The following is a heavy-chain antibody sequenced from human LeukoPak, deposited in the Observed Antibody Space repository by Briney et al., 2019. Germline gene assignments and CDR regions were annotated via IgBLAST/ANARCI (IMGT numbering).Heavy chain of an antibody. CDR3: ARPVPAGGSSSRTDAFDI. CDR2: IYYSGST. V-gene: IGHV4-61*05. CDR1: GGSICSTNYY. Sequence: SETLSLTCTVSGGSICSTNYYWGWIRQPPGKGLEWIGYIYYSGSTNYNPSLKSRVTISVDTSKNQFSLKLSSVTAADTAVYYCARPVPAGGSSSRTDAFDIWGQGTMVTVSS. D-gene: IGHD6-6*01. J-gene: IGHJ3*02.